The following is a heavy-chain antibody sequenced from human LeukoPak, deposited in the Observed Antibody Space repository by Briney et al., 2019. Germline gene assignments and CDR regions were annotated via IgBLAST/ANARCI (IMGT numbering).Heavy chain of an antibody. J-gene: IGHJ6*02. Sequence: SQTLSLTCAISGDSVSSNSAAWNWIRQSPSRGLEWLGRTYYRSKWYHDYAGSVKSRIIVNPDTSKNPFSLQLNSVTPEDTAVYYCARDHRYGMDVWGQGTTVTVSS. CDR3: ARDHRYGMDV. CDR2: TYYRSKWYH. V-gene: IGHV6-1*01. CDR1: GDSVSSNSAA.